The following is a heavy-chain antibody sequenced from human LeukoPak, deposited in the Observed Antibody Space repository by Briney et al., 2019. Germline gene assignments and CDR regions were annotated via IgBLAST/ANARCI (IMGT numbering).Heavy chain of an antibody. J-gene: IGHJ4*02. CDR1: GFTFSNYG. D-gene: IGHD5-18*01. CDR2: ISYDGSNK. Sequence: GGSLRLSCAASGFTFSNYGMHWVRQAPGKGLEWVAVISYDGSNKYYADSVKGRFTISRDNSKNTLYLQMNSLRADDTAVYYCARGYSYGLREGFDYWGQGTLVTVSS. CDR3: ARGYSYGLREGFDY. V-gene: IGHV3-30*03.